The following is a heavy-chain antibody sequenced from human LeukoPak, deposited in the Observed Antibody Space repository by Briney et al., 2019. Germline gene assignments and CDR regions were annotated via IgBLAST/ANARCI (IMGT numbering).Heavy chain of an antibody. D-gene: IGHD3-22*01. J-gene: IGHJ6*03. CDR1: GGSFSGYY. CDR3: ARGPYYYDSSGYYYYYYYYMDV. V-gene: IGHV4-34*01. CDR2: INHSGST. Sequence: NPSETLSLTCAVYGGSFSGYYWSWTRQPPGKGLEWIGEINHSGSTNYNPSLKSRVTISVDTSKNQFSLKLSSVTAADTAVYYCARGPYYYDSSGYYYYYYYYMDVWGEGTTVTVSS.